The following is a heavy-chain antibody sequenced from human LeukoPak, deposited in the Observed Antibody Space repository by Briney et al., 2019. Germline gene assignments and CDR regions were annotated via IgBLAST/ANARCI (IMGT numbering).Heavy chain of an antibody. CDR2: ISSSSSTI. Sequence: PGGSLRLSCAASGFTFSSYSMNWVRQAPGKGLEWVSYISSSSSTIYYADSVKGRFTISRDNAKNSLYLQMNSLRAEDTAVYYCARVATMVRGVTNYWGQGTLVTVSS. CDR3: ARVATMVRGVTNY. V-gene: IGHV3-48*04. D-gene: IGHD3-10*01. CDR1: GFTFSSYS. J-gene: IGHJ4*02.